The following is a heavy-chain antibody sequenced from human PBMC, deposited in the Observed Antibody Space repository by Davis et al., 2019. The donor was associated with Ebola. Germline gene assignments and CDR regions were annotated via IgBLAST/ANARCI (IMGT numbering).Heavy chain of an antibody. V-gene: IGHV3-30*04. CDR1: GFSFSIHA. D-gene: IGHD6-19*01. Sequence: GGSLRLSCAASGFSFSIHAMYWVRQAPGKGLEWVAVIAYDESYIHYADSVKGRFTISRDNAKNSLYLQMNSLRAEDTAVYYCAREMGIAVSWGQGNLVTVSS. CDR3: AREMGIAVS. J-gene: IGHJ4*01. CDR2: IAYDESYI.